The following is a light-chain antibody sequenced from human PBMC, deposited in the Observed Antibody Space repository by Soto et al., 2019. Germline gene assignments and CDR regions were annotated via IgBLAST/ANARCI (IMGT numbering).Light chain of an antibody. CDR3: GSYTTSSNYV. J-gene: IGLJ1*01. Sequence: QSALTQPASVSGSPGQSITISCTGTISDVGSYNYVSWYQQYPGKAPKLMIYDVSTRPSGVSDRFSGSKSGNTASLPISGLRAEDEADYYCGSYTTSSNYVFGTGTKVTVL. V-gene: IGLV2-14*03. CDR1: ISDVGSYNY. CDR2: DVS.